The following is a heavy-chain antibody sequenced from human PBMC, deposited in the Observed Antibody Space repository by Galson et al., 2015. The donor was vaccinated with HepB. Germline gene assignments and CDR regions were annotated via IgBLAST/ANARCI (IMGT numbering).Heavy chain of an antibody. Sequence: SLRLSCAASGFTFSSYAMHWVRQAPGKGLEWVAVISYDGSNKYYADSVKGRFTISRDNSKNTLYLQMNSLRAEDTAVYYCARDPGAVAGSLPLDYWGQGTLVTVSS. V-gene: IGHV3-30-3*01. CDR3: ARDPGAVAGSLPLDY. J-gene: IGHJ4*02. CDR1: GFTFSSYA. D-gene: IGHD6-19*01. CDR2: ISYDGSNK.